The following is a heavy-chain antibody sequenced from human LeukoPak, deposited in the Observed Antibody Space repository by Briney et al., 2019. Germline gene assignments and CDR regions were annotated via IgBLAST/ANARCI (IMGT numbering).Heavy chain of an antibody. CDR1: GGSFSGYY. V-gene: IGHV4-34*01. D-gene: IGHD5-24*01. J-gene: IGHJ5*02. CDR3: ARDLTGWLQFWFDP. CDR2: INHSGST. Sequence: SETLSLTCAVYGGSFSGYYWSWIRQPPGKGLEWIGEINHSGSTNYNPSLKSRVTISVDTSKNQFSLKLSSVTAADTAVYYCARDLTGWLQFWFDPWGQGTLVTVSS.